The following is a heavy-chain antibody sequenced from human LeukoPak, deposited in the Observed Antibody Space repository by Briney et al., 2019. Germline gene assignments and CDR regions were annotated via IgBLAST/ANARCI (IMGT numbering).Heavy chain of an antibody. Sequence: GGSLRLSCAASGFTFSSYAMSWVRQAPGKGLEWVSTLSGGGGGTYYPDSVKGRFTISRDNSKNTLYLQMNSLRAEDTAVYYCAKGCGGDCYSGYFQHWGQGTLVTVSS. J-gene: IGHJ1*01. CDR2: LSGGGGGT. V-gene: IGHV3-23*01. D-gene: IGHD2-21*01. CDR1: GFTFSSYA. CDR3: AKGCGGDCYSGYFQH.